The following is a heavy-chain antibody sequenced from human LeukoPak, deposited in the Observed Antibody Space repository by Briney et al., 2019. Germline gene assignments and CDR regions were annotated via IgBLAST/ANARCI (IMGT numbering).Heavy chain of an antibody. CDR2: INPSGGST. CDR3: ARGPSNYVWFDR. V-gene: IGHV1-46*01. J-gene: IGHJ5*02. Sequence: RASVRVSCKASGYTFTSYYMHWVRQAPGQGLERMGIINPSGGSTSYAQKFQGRVTMTRDMSTSTVYMELSSLRSEDTAVYYCARGPSNYVWFDRWGQGTLVTVSS. CDR1: GYTFTSYY. D-gene: IGHD4-11*01.